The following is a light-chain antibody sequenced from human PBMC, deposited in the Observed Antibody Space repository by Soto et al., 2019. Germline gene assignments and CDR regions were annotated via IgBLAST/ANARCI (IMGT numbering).Light chain of an antibody. CDR3: QTYDSGLSGPV. V-gene: IGLV1-40*01. CDR1: SSNIGAGYD. CDR2: GNS. J-gene: IGLJ2*01. Sequence: QSVLTQPPSVSGAPGPRVTISCTGSSSNIGAGYDVHGYQQIPGTAPILIIYGNSNRPSGVPDRFSGSKSVTSASLAITGRQAADEADYYRQTYDSGLSGPVLGGGTKLTVL.